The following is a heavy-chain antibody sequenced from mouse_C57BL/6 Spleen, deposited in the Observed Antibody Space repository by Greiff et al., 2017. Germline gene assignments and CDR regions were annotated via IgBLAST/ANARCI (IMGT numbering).Heavy chain of an antibody. CDR1: GFTFSSYT. J-gene: IGHJ3*01. V-gene: IGHV5-9*01. Sequence: EVMLVESGGGLVKPGGSLKLSCAASGFTFSSYTMSWVRQTPEKRLEWVATISGGGGNTYYPDSVKGRLTISRDNAKNTLYLQMSSLRSEDTALYYCARQGSLWFAYWGQGTLVTVSA. CDR3: ARQGSLWFAY. CDR2: ISGGGGNT.